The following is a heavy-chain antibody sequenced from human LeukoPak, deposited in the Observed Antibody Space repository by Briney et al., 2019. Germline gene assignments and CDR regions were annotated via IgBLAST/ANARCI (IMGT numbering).Heavy chain of an antibody. CDR3: ARLSSSHLPDY. J-gene: IGHJ4*02. Sequence: MTSETLSLTCTVSGGSVSSSTYYWGWIRQPPGKGLEWIGTIYYSGSTYYNPSLKSRVTISVDTSKNQFSLKLSSVTAADTAVYYCARLSSSHLPDYCGQGTLVTVSS. CDR1: GGSVSSSTYY. D-gene: IGHD6-13*01. CDR2: IYYSGST. V-gene: IGHV4-39*01.